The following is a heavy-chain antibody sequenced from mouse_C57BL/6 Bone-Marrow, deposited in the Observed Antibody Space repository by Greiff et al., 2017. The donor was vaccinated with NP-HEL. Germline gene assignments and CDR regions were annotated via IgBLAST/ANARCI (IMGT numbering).Heavy chain of an antibody. V-gene: IGHV1-81*01. J-gene: IGHJ2*01. Sequence: VKLVESGAELARPGASVKLSCKASGYTFTSYGISWVKQRTGQGLEWIGEIYPRSGNTYYNEKFKGKATLTADKSSSTAYMELRSLTSEDSAVYFCARSGVNYFDYWGQGTTLTVSS. CDR2: IYPRSGNT. D-gene: IGHD2-2*01. CDR1: GYTFTSYG. CDR3: ARSGVNYFDY.